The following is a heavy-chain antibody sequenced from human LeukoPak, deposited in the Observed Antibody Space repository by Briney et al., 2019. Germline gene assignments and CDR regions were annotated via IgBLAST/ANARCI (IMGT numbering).Heavy chain of an antibody. CDR1: GFTFSSYP. J-gene: IGHJ3*01. Sequence: PGGSLRLSCAASGFTFSSYPLHWVRQAPGKGLESVTLISYDGSKIYYADSVKGRFTISRDNSKNTLYLQMNSLRAEDKAVYYCARESGWGLPHAFDFWGQGRMVTVSS. CDR3: ARESGWGLPHAFDF. CDR2: ISYDGSKI. D-gene: IGHD3-3*01. V-gene: IGHV3-30-3*01.